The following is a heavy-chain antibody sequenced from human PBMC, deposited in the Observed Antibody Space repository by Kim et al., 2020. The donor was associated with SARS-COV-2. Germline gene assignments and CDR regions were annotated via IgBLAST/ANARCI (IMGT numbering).Heavy chain of an antibody. CDR2: INHSGST. CDR3: ARGLMWSGMDV. Sequence: SETLSLTCAVYGGSFSGYYWSWIRQPPGKGLEWIGEINHSGSTNYNPSLKSRVTISVDTSKNQFSLKLSSVTAADTAVYYCARGLMWSGMDVWGQGTTVTVSS. D-gene: IGHD2-21*01. V-gene: IGHV4-34*01. J-gene: IGHJ6*02. CDR1: GGSFSGYY.